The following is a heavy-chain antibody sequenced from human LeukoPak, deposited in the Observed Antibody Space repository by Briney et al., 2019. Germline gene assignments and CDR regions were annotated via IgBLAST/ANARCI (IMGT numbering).Heavy chain of an antibody. V-gene: IGHV3-74*01. CDR1: GFSFSSHW. D-gene: IGHD3-3*01. J-gene: IGHJ4*02. CDR3: ARDGEDVLRFLEWLLYPDY. Sequence: PGGSLRLSCAASGFSFSSHWVHWVRQAPGKGLVWVSRISDDGSYTSNVDSVKGRFTISRDNVNNMLYLHMNSLRAEDTAVYYCARDGEDVLRFLEWLLYPDYWGQGTLVTVSS. CDR2: ISDDGSYT.